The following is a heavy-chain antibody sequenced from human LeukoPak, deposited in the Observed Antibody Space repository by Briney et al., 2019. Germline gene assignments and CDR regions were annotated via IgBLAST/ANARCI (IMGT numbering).Heavy chain of an antibody. J-gene: IGHJ4*02. V-gene: IGHV4-59*08. CDR2: IHYNGQT. Sequence: PSQTLSLTCIVSADSMTTYYWNCIRQPPGRGLEWIGYIHYNGQTDFNPSLKSRVTISLDTSKNEFSLQLKSVTAADTALYYCTTIHDRDSSGWYRFDYWGQGALVTVSS. CDR1: ADSMTTYY. D-gene: IGHD6-19*01. CDR3: TTIHDRDSSGWYRFDY.